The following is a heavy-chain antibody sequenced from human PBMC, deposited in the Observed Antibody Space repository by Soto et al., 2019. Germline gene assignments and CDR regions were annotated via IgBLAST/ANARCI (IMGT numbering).Heavy chain of an antibody. CDR1: GFTFSSYG. CDR2: ISYDGSNK. CDR3: AKGECGGDCYSFDAFDI. Sequence: QVQLVESGGGVVQPGRSLRLSCAASGFTFSSYGMHWVRQAPGKGLEWVAVISYDGSNKYYADSVKGRSTISRDNSKNTLYLQMNSLRAEDTAVYYCAKGECGGDCYSFDAFDIWGQGTMVTVSS. D-gene: IGHD2-21*02. V-gene: IGHV3-30*18. J-gene: IGHJ3*02.